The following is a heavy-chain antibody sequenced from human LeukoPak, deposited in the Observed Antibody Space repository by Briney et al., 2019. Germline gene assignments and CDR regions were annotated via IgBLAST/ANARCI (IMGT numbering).Heavy chain of an antibody. CDR2: ISAHNGNT. Sequence: ASVKVSCKASGYTFTSYGISWVRQAPGQGLEWMGWISAHNGNTNYAQKLQGRVTMTTDTSTSTAYMELRSLRSDDTAVYYCASWYYYDSSGSYYFDYWGQGTLVTGSS. CDR1: GYTFTSYG. J-gene: IGHJ4*02. D-gene: IGHD3-22*01. V-gene: IGHV1-18*01. CDR3: ASWYYYDSSGSYYFDY.